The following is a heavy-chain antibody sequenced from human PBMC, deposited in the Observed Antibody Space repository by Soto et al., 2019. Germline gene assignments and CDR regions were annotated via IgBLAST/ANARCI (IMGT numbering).Heavy chain of an antibody. CDR1: GDTSTSYY. J-gene: IGHJ5*02. CDR2: IHNSGTS. V-gene: IGHV4-59*01. Sequence: SETLSLTCTVSGDTSTSYYWGWIRQAPGKGLEWIGHIHNSGTSAHNPSLNGRVTISIDMSKKQFSLKLTSLTSADTAVYFCARDFYDSVGNTWFDPWSQGTLVTVSS. CDR3: ARDFYDSVGNTWFDP. D-gene: IGHD3-22*01.